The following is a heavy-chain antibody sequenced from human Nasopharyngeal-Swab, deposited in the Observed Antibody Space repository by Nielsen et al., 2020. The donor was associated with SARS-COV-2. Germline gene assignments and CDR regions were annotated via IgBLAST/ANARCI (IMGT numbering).Heavy chain of an antibody. V-gene: IGHV3-21*01. CDR2: ISTTSNYI. D-gene: IGHD3-10*01. CDR3: AKDAYVSIVRGVTPWFDP. J-gene: IGHJ5*02. Sequence: GESLKISCEASGFTFTTSSMNWVRQAPGKGLEWVSSISTTSNYISYGDTVKGRFTISRDNSKNTLYLQMNSLRAEDTAVYYCAKDAYVSIVRGVTPWFDPWGQGTLVTVSS. CDR1: GFTFTTSS.